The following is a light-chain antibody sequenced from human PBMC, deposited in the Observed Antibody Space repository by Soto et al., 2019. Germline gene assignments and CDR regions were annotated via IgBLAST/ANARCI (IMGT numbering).Light chain of an antibody. CDR2: GAS. CDR1: QSIGTF. CDR3: QQSQDTLIT. Sequence: DLQMTQSPSSLSASVGDRVTITCRASQSIGTFLNWYQRKPDQAPKLLIYGASSLHSGVPSRFSGSGSGTNFSLTISGLQPEYVATYFCQQSQDTLITFGGGTKVEI. V-gene: IGKV1-39*01. J-gene: IGKJ4*01.